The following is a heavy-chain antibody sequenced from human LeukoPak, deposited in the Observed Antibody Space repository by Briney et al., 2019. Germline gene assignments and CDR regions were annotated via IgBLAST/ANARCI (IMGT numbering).Heavy chain of an antibody. CDR3: ARRDIVATISM. J-gene: IGHJ4*02. D-gene: IGHD5-12*01. CDR2: IYYSGST. V-gene: IGHV4-39*01. Sequence: ASETLSLTCTVSGGSISSYYWAWIRQPPGKGLEWIGSIYYSGSTYYNPSLKSRITISVDTSKNQFSLKLSSVTAADTAVYYCARRDIVATISMWGQGTLVTVSS. CDR1: GGSISSYY.